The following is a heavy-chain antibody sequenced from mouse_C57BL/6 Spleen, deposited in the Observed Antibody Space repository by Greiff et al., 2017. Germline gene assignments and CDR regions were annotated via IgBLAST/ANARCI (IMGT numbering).Heavy chain of an antibody. CDR2: ISRGGSYT. D-gene: IGHD1-1*01. J-gene: IGHJ4*01. Sequence: VQLQQSGGDLVKPGGSLKLSCAASGFTFSSYGMSWVRQTPDKRLEWVATISRGGSYTYYPDSVKGRFTISRDNAKNTPYLPMSSLRSEDTAMYYCAIGTTVVATDYAMDYWGQGTSVTVSS. CDR3: AIGTTVVATDYAMDY. CDR1: GFTFSSYG. V-gene: IGHV5-6*01.